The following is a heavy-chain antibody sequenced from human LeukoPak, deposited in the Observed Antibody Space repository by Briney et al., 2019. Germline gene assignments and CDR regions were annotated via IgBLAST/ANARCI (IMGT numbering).Heavy chain of an antibody. V-gene: IGHV3-23*01. CDR2: ISGSGGST. CDR1: GFTFSSYG. CDR3: ARDLVAVAGTGY. J-gene: IGHJ4*02. D-gene: IGHD6-19*01. Sequence: GGSLRLSCAASGFTFSSYGMSWVCQAPGKGLEWVSAISGSGGSTYYADSVKGRFAISRDNAKNSLYLQMNSLRAEDTAVYYCARDLVAVAGTGYWGQGTLVTVSS.